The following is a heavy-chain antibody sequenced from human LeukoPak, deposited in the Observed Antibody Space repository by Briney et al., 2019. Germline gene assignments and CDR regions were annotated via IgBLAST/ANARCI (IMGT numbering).Heavy chain of an antibody. Sequence: SETLSLTCTVSGGSISSSSYYWGWIRQPPGKGLEWIGTIYYSGTTYSNPSLKSRVTMSVDTSKNQFSLKLSSVTAADTAMYYCARRDVVDYFDTSGYYYDYWGQGTLVTVSS. CDR2: IYYSGTT. V-gene: IGHV4-39*01. J-gene: IGHJ4*02. D-gene: IGHD3-22*01. CDR3: ARRDVVDYFDTSGYYYDY. CDR1: GGSISSSSYY.